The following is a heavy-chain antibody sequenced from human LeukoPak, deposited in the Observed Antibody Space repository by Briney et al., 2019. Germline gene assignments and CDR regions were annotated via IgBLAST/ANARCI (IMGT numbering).Heavy chain of an antibody. D-gene: IGHD2-2*01. CDR2: FDPEDGET. V-gene: IGHV1-24*01. CDR3: ATFNIVVVPAVDDAFDI. CDR1: GYTLTELS. J-gene: IGHJ3*02. Sequence: SSVKVSCKVCGYTLTELSMHWVRQAPGKGLEWMGGFDPEDGETLYAQKFQGRVTMTEDTSTETAYMELSSLRSEDTAVYYCATFNIVVVPAVDDAFDIWGQGTMVTVSS.